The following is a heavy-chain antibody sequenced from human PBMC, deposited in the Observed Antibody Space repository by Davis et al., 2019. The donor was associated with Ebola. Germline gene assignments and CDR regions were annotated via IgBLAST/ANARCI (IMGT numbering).Heavy chain of an antibody. CDR2: INHSGIT. CDR3: ARGGKYGSGSSYWYFDL. J-gene: IGHJ2*01. Sequence: MPSETLSLTCAVSGGSFRGYYWSWIRQPPGKGLEWIGAINHSGITNYNPSLWGRVSMSVETSKTQFSLTLTSATAADTAIYYCARGGKYGSGSSYWYFDLWGLGTLVTVS. V-gene: IGHV4-34*01. D-gene: IGHD3-10*01. CDR1: GGSFRGYY.